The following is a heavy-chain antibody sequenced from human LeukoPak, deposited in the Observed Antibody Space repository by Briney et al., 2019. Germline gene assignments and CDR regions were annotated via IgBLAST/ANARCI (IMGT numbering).Heavy chain of an antibody. CDR1: GGSISSSSYY. CDR2: ICYSGSA. Sequence: SETLSLTCTVSGGSISSSSYYWRWIRQLPGKGLEWIGSICYSGSAYYNPSLKSRVTISVDTSKNQSSLKLSSVTAGDTSVYYCASPRYCGGDCYYFDLWGRGTLVTVSS. J-gene: IGHJ2*01. V-gene: IGHV4-39*01. D-gene: IGHD2-21*02. CDR3: ASPRYCGGDCYYFDL.